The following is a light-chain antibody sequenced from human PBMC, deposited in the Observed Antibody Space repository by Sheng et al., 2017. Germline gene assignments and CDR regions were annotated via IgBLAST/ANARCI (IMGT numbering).Light chain of an antibody. Sequence: QSALTQPPSASGSPGQSVTISCTGTSSDVGGYNYVSWYQQHPGKAPKLMIYEVSKRPSGVPDRFSGSKSDNTASLTISGLQAEDEADYYCSSKTRTNAVVFGGGTKLTVL. V-gene: IGLV2-8*01. J-gene: IGLJ2*01. CDR1: SSDVGGYNY. CDR3: SSKTRTNAVV. CDR2: EVS.